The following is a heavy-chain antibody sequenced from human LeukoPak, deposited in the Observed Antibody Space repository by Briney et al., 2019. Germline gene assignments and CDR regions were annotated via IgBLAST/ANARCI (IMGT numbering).Heavy chain of an antibody. Sequence: GGSLRLSCAASGFTFSNAWMSWVRQAPGKGLEWVGRIKSKTDGGTTDYAAPVKGRFTISRDDSKNTLYLQMNSLKTEDTAVYYCTTGLNVVPAAITDDIEADYWGQGTLVTVSS. V-gene: IGHV3-15*01. J-gene: IGHJ4*02. CDR2: IKSKTDGGTT. CDR1: GFTFSNAW. CDR3: TTGLNVVPAAITDDIEADY. D-gene: IGHD2-2*01.